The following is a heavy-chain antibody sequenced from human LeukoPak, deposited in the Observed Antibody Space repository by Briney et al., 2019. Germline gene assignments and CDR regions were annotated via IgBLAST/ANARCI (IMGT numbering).Heavy chain of an antibody. CDR1: GFTFSRSD. D-gene: IGHD6-13*01. Sequence: GGSLRLSCAASGFTFSRSDMIWVRQAPGKGLGWVSIVSASGATTYYADSVRGRFSISRDNSRATLVLQLNGLRAEDTAIYYCVKKGGSWSPRFDAWGQGILVTVSS. V-gene: IGHV3-23*01. CDR2: VSASGATT. J-gene: IGHJ5*02. CDR3: VKKGGSWSPRFDA.